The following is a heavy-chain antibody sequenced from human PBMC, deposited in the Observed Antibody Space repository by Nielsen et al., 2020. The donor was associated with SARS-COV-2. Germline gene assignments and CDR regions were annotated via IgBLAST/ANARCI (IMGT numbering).Heavy chain of an antibody. V-gene: IGHV3-30*18. D-gene: IGHD5-18*01. CDR3: AKVRSYGQFDY. Sequence: GESLKISCAASGSTFSDFGMHWVRQAPGKGLEWVAVISFDGSNKYYADSVKGRFTISRDNSKNTLYLQMNSLRAEDTAVYYCAKVRSYGQFDYWGQGTLVTVSS. CDR2: ISFDGSNK. CDR1: GSTFSDFG. J-gene: IGHJ4*02.